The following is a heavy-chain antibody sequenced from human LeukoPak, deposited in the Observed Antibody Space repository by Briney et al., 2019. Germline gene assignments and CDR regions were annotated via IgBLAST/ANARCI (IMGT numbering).Heavy chain of an antibody. CDR3: ARVSRGDYYDSSGYFDY. Sequence: PGRSLRLSCAASGFTFSSYGMHWVRQAPGKGLEWVAVIWYDGSNKYYADSVKGRFTISRDNSKNTLYLQMNSLRAEDTAVYYCARVSRGDYYDSSGYFDYWGQGTLVTVSS. J-gene: IGHJ4*02. CDR2: IWYDGSNK. CDR1: GFTFSSYG. V-gene: IGHV3-33*01. D-gene: IGHD3-22*01.